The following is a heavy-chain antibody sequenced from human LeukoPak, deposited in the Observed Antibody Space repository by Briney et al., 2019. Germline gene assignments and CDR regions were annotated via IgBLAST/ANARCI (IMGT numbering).Heavy chain of an antibody. CDR1: GFTFSSYG. CDR2: IKDDGSEE. V-gene: IGHV3-7*03. Sequence: PGGSLRLSCAASGFTFSSYGMHWVRQAPGKGLEWVANIKDDGSEEYYVDSVKGRFTIVRDNAYNSLYLQMNSLRVEDTAIYFCARFPRRYSGDYWGQGTLVSVSS. J-gene: IGHJ4*02. D-gene: IGHD1-26*01. CDR3: ARFPRRYSGDY.